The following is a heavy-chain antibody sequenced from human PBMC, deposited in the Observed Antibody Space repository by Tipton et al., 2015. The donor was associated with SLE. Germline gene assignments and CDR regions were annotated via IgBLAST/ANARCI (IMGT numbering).Heavy chain of an antibody. CDR2: IRGSDGNT. D-gene: IGHD1-7*01. J-gene: IGHJ4*02. CDR1: GFTFDDYA. CDR3: AKVAGTMHY. V-gene: IGHV3-23*04. Sequence: QLVQSGGGLLQPGRSLRLSCAASGFTFDDYAMHWVRQAPGKGLEWVSTIRGSDGNTYYADSVEGRFTISRDNSKNTLYLQMNNLRAEDTAVYYCAKVAGTMHYWGQGTLVTVSS.